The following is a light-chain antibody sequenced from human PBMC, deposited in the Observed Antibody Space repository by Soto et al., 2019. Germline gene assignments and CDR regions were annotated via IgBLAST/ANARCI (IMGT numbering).Light chain of an antibody. Sequence: QSALTQPASVSGSPGQSITISCTGTSSDVGGYNYVSWYQQHPGKAPKLMIYDVSNRPSGVSNRFSGSKSGNTASLTISGLQAEDEAGYYCSSYTSSSTLYVFGTGT. V-gene: IGLV2-14*01. CDR3: SSYTSSSTLYV. J-gene: IGLJ1*01. CDR1: SSDVGGYNY. CDR2: DVS.